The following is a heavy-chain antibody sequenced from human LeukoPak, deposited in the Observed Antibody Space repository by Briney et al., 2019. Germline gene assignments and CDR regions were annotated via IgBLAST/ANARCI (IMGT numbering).Heavy chain of an antibody. V-gene: IGHV1-2*02. D-gene: IGHD6-6*01. CDR2: INPNSGGT. CDR3: ARSIKSIAAPYYYYYMDV. Sequence: ASVKVSCKASGYTFTGYYMHWVRQAPGQGLEWMGWINPNSGGTNYAQKFQGRVTMTRDTSISTAYMELSRLRSDDTAAYYCARSIKSIAAPYYYYYMDVWGKGTTVTVSS. CDR1: GYTFTGYY. J-gene: IGHJ6*03.